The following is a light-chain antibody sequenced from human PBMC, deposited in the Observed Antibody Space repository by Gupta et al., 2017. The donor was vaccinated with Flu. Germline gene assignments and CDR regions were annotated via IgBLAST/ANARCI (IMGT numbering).Light chain of an antibody. CDR2: EVS. V-gene: IGLV2-14*01. J-gene: IGLJ3*02. CDR3: SSYTGTVTV. CDR1: SSDVGAYNY. Sequence: QSALTQPASVSGSPGQSITISCTGTSSDVGAYNYVSWYQQHPGKAPKLLIYEVSDRPSGVSNRFSGSKSGNTASLTIPGLQAEDEADYYCSSYTGTVTVFGGGTNVAVL.